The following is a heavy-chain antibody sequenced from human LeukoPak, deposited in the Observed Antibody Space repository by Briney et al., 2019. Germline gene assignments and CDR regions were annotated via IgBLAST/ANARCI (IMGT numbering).Heavy chain of an antibody. V-gene: IGHV4-59*01. CDR2: IYYSGST. CDR1: GGSISSYY. J-gene: IGHJ4*02. Sequence: SETLSLTCTVSGGSISSYYWSWIRQPPGKGLEWIGYIYYSGSTNYNPSLKSRVTISVDTSKNQFSLKLSSVTAADTAVYYCASSPDYYDSSGYDYWGQGTLVTVSS. CDR3: ASSPDYYDSSGYDY. D-gene: IGHD3-22*01.